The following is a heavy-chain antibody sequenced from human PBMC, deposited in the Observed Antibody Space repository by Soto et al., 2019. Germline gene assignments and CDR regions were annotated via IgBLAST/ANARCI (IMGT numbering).Heavy chain of an antibody. CDR2: IRSKPHNYAT. V-gene: IGHV3-73*01. CDR3: TRPNEEMAFDY. Sequence: EVHLVESGGDSVQSGGSLKVSCVASGFAFIGSAFHWVRQAPGKGLEWVGRIRSKPHNYATEYAASVKGRFIISRDDSRNTAYLQMNNLRTEDTAVYYCTRPNEEMAFDYWGQGTLVTVSS. J-gene: IGHJ4*02. CDR1: GFAFIGSA. D-gene: IGHD1-1*01.